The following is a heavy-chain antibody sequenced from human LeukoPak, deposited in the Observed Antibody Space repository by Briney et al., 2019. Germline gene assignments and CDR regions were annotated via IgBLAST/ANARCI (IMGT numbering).Heavy chain of an antibody. D-gene: IGHD4-17*01. Sequence: KTGGSLRLSCAASGFTVSSNYMSWVRRAPGKGLEWVSVIYSGGSTYYADSVKGRFTISRDNSKNTLYLQMNSLRAEDTAVYYCARSGADYVHAFDIWGQGTMVTVSS. CDR1: GFTVSSNY. J-gene: IGHJ3*02. CDR2: IYSGGST. V-gene: IGHV3-53*01. CDR3: ARSGADYVHAFDI.